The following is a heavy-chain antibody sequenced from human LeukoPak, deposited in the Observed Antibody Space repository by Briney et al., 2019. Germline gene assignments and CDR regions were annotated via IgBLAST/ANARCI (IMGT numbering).Heavy chain of an antibody. Sequence: SETLSLTCTVSGGSISSSSYYWGWIRQPPGKGLEWIGYIYYSGSTYYNPSLKSRVTISVDTSKNQFSLKLSSVTAADTAVYYCARSGSYPVGFDPWGQGTLVTVSS. CDR1: GGSISSSSYY. D-gene: IGHD1-26*01. CDR2: IYYSGST. J-gene: IGHJ5*02. V-gene: IGHV4-30-4*08. CDR3: ARSGSYPVGFDP.